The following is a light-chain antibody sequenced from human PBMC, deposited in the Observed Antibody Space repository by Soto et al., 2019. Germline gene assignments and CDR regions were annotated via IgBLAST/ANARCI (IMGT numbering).Light chain of an antibody. CDR1: QSVLYSSNNKNY. V-gene: IGKV4-1*01. Sequence: DIVMTQSPDSLAVSLGERATINCKSSQSVLYSSNNKNYLAWYQQKPGQPPKLLIYWASTRESGVPDRFSGSWSGTDFTLTISSLQAEDVAVYYCHQYYSTPPTFGQGTKVEIK. J-gene: IGKJ1*01. CDR3: HQYYSTPPT. CDR2: WAS.